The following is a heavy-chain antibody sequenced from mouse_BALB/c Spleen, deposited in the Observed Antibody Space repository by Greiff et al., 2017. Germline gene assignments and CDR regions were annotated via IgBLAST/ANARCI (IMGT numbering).Heavy chain of an antibody. CDR3: AREYYGFDY. CDR1: GYTFTDYN. J-gene: IGHJ2*01. Sequence: EVQLQESGPELVKPGASVKISCKASGYTFTDYNMHWVKQSHGKSLEWIGYIYPYNGGTGYNQKFKSKATLTVDNSSSTAYMELRSLTSEDSAVYYCAREYYGFDYWGQGTTLTVSS. D-gene: IGHD1-1*01. CDR2: IYPYNGGT. V-gene: IGHV1S29*02.